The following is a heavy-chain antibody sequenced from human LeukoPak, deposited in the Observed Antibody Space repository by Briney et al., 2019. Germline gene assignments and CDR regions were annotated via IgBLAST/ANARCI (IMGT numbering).Heavy chain of an antibody. D-gene: IGHD6-13*01. CDR1: GGSISTYY. CDR3: ARGIGSWYPHGYYYYGMDV. CDR2: IYYSGST. Sequence: PSETLSLTCAVSGGSISTYYWSWIRQPPGKGLEWIGYIYYSGSTNYNPSLKSRVTISVDTSKNQFSLKLSSVTAADTAVYYCARGIGSWYPHGYYYYGMDVWGQGTTVTVSS. V-gene: IGHV4-59*01. J-gene: IGHJ6*02.